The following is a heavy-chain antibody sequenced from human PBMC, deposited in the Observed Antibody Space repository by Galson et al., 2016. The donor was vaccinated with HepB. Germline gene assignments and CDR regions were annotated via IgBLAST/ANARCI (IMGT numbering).Heavy chain of an antibody. CDR2: IKQDGSEK. CDR3: ARVRGHYGMDV. Sequence: SLRLSCAASGFSFSSYWMTWVRQAPGKGLEWVANIKQDGSEKYYVDSVKGRFTISRDNAKNSLYLQMHSLRAEDTAVYYCARVRGHYGMDVWGQGTTVTVSS. CDR1: GFSFSSYW. J-gene: IGHJ6*02. V-gene: IGHV3-7*03.